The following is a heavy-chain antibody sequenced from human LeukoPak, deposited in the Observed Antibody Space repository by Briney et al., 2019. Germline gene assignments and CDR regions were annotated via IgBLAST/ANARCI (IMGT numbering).Heavy chain of an antibody. CDR3: VRERNCSGASCLDGFDI. D-gene: IGHD2-15*01. V-gene: IGHV4-59*01. CDR1: GGSISTYY. CDR2: IYNSGRT. Sequence: SETLSLTCTVSGGSISTYYWSWLRQPPAQGLEWVGYIYNSGRTNYNPSLESRVTISVVTSKNQFSLKLNSVTAADTAVYYCVRERNCSGASCLDGFDIWGQGTIVTVSS. J-gene: IGHJ3*02.